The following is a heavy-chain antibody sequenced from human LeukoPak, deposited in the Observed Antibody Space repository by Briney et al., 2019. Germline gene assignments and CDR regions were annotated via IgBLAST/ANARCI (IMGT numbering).Heavy chain of an antibody. CDR3: ARGGIQVSGIDEFDY. Sequence: PGGSLRLSCAASGFTFIDYDMHWVRQGIGKGLEWVSAIGIRGDTHYSGSVKGRFTISRENAESSLCLQMNSLRAEDTAVYYCARGGIQVSGIDEFDYWGQGTLVTVSS. D-gene: IGHD6-19*01. V-gene: IGHV3-13*01. J-gene: IGHJ4*02. CDR2: IGIRGDT. CDR1: GFTFIDYD.